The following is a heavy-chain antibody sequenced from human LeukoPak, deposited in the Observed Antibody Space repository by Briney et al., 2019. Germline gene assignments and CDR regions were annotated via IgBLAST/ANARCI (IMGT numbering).Heavy chain of an antibody. CDR1: GCSISSSNW. V-gene: IGHV4-4*02. Sequence: SETLSLTCAVYGCSISSSNWWSWVRQPPGKGLEWIGEIYHSGSTNYNPSLKSRVTISVDTSKNQSSLKLNSVTAADTAVYYCARHYGPWGQGTLVAVSS. CDR2: IYHSGST. J-gene: IGHJ5*02. CDR3: ARHYGP. D-gene: IGHD3-16*01.